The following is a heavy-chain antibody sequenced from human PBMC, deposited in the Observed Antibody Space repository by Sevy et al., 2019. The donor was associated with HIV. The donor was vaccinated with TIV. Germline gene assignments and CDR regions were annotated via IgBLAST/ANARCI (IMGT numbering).Heavy chain of an antibody. D-gene: IGHD3-3*01. CDR3: MMRQWILLQWSGAFDI. CDR1: GFTFSSYA. Sequence: GGSLRLSCAASGFTFSSYAMNWVRQAPGKGLEWVSTISGSGGSTDYADSVKGRFTISRDNSENTLYLQTNSLRAEDTAVYYCMMRQWILLQWSGAFDIWGQGTMVTVSS. V-gene: IGHV3-23*01. J-gene: IGHJ3*02. CDR2: ISGSGGST.